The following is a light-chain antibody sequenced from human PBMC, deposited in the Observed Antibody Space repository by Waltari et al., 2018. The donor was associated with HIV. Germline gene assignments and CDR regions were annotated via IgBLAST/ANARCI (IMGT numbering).Light chain of an antibody. J-gene: IGLJ2*01. V-gene: IGLV1-40*01. CDR3: QSYDSSLSASV. CDR1: NSNIGAGYD. Sequence: QSVLTQPPSVSGAPGQRVTLSCTGNNSNIGAGYDVHWYQQLPGTAPKGVIYLNTIRPSGSPDRCAGSKSYTSPSLAITGLQAEDEADYYCQSYDSSLSASVFGGGTKLTVL. CDR2: LNT.